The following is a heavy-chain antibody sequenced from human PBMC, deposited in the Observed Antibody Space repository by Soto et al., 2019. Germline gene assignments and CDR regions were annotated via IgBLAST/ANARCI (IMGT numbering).Heavy chain of an antibody. CDR1: GGSISSSSYY. D-gene: IGHD2-15*01. V-gene: IGHV4-39*02. CDR2: IYYSGNT. J-gene: IGHJ4*02. Sequence: QLQLQESGPGLVKPSETLSLTCTVSGGSISSSSYYWGWIRQPPGKGLEWIRSIYYSGNTYYTPSLKSRVTISVDTSKNQFSLKLSSVTAADTAVYYCAREGGRYCTGGSCQVDYWGQGTLVTVSS. CDR3: AREGGRYCTGGSCQVDY.